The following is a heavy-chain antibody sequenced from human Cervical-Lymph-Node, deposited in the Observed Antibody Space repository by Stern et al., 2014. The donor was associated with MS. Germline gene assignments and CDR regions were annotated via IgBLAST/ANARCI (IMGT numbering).Heavy chain of an antibody. CDR3: ARQTTAWASDV. V-gene: IGHV5-51*01. Sequence: EVQLVESGAELIRPGASLKISCKGSGYKFSIYWIAWVRQMPGQGLEWMGIIFPGDPETRYSPSFQGQVTMSADKSTSTAYLQWSSLNASDTAMYFCARQTTAWASDVWGQGTLVTVSS. CDR1: GYKFSIYW. J-gene: IGHJ4*02. D-gene: IGHD1-14*01. CDR2: IFPGDPET.